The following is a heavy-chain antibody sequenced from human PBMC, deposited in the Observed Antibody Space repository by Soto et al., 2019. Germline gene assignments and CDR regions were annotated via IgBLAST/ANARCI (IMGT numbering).Heavy chain of an antibody. J-gene: IGHJ4*02. CDR1: GFTFRSYV. CDR3: ARWGTTGGLDV. V-gene: IGHV3-33*05. D-gene: IGHD3-16*01. CDR2: TSYDGSNN. Sequence: QVQLVESGGGVVQPGTSLRLSCVGSGFTFRSYVIHWVRQAPGKGLEWVALTSYDGSNNFYGDSVTGRFTSSRHNSRNTVELQMDSLTFDDTALYYCARWGTTGGLDVWGQGTLVSVSS.